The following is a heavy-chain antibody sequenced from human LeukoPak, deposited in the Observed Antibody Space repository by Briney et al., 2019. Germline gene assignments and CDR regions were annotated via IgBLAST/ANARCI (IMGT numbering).Heavy chain of an antibody. CDR2: IRYDGSNK. V-gene: IGHV3-30*02. Sequence: PGGSLRLSCAASGFTFSSYGMHWVRQAPGKGLEWVAFIRYDGSNKYYADSVKGRFTISRDNSKNTLYLQMNSLRAEDTAVYYCAREPDKYYYDSSGLVGGAFDIWGQGTMVTVSS. CDR3: AREPDKYYYDSSGLVGGAFDI. CDR1: GFTFSSYG. J-gene: IGHJ3*02. D-gene: IGHD3-22*01.